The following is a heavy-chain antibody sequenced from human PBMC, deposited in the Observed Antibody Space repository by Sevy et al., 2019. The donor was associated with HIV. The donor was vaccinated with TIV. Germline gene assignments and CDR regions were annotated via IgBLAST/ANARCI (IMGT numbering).Heavy chain of an antibody. J-gene: IGHJ4*02. V-gene: IGHV3-30-3*01. CDR1: GFTFSRYA. CDR2: MSYDGSNK. Sequence: WGSLRLSCAVSGFTFSRYAMHWVRQAPGKGLEWVAVMSYDGSNKYYADSVKGRFTISRDNSRNTLYLQMNSLGAEDTAVYYCARIGMGHSYGTPPWYWGQGTLVTVSS. CDR3: ARIGMGHSYGTPPWY. D-gene: IGHD5-18*01.